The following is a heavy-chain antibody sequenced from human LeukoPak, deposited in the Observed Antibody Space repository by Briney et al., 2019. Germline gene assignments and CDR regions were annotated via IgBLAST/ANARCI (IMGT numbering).Heavy chain of an antibody. V-gene: IGHV4-34*01. D-gene: IGHD1-26*01. J-gene: IGHJ4*02. CDR3: AIGLGGTFDY. Sequence: PSETLSLTCAVYGGSFSGYYWSWIRQPPGKGLEWIGEINHSGSTNYNPSLKSRVTISVDTSKNQLSLKLSSVTAADTAVYYCAIGLGGTFDYWGQGTLVTVSS. CDR1: GGSFSGYY. CDR2: INHSGST.